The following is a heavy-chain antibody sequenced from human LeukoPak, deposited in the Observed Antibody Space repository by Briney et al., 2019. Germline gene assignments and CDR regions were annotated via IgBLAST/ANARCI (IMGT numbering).Heavy chain of an antibody. D-gene: IGHD5-24*01. CDR2: MNPNSGHT. CDR3: ARRGPGDGYNNDY. Sequence: ASVKVSCKASGYTFTSYDINWVRQATGQGLEWMGWMNPNSGHTGYAQKFQGRVTITRNTSISTAYMELRSLRAEDTAVYYCARRGPGDGYNNDYWGQGTLVTVSS. V-gene: IGHV1-8*03. J-gene: IGHJ4*02. CDR1: GYTFTSYD.